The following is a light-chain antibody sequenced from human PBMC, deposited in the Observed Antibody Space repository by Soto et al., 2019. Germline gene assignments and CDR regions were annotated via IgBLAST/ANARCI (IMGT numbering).Light chain of an antibody. CDR3: QQYNKLRT. CDR1: ESVSSN. V-gene: IGKV3-15*01. Sequence: EIVITQSPSTLSVSPGERATLSCRASESVSSNLAWYQQKPGQAPRLLVYGASARATGIPARISGSGSGTEFTLTISSMQSEDFAVYYCQQYNKLRTFGQGTKVDIK. CDR2: GAS. J-gene: IGKJ1*01.